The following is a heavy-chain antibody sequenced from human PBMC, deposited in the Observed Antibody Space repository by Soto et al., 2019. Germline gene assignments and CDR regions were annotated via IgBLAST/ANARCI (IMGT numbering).Heavy chain of an antibody. CDR1: GYSFTDYH. D-gene: IGHD2-8*01. Sequence: ASVKVSCKASGYSFTDYHIHWVRQAPGQGLEWLGRINPKMDGTSTAQKFQGWVTMTTDTSISTASMELTRLTSDDTAIYYCARGDSTDCSNGVCSFFYNHDMDVWGQGTTVTVSS. CDR3: ARGDSTDCSNGVCSFFYNHDMDV. CDR2: INPKMDGT. J-gene: IGHJ6*02. V-gene: IGHV1-2*04.